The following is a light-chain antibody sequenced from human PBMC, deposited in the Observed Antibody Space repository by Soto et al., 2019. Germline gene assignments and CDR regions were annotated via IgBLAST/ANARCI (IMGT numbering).Light chain of an antibody. CDR3: SSYTSSSRLV. CDR1: SSDVGGYNY. J-gene: IGLJ2*01. V-gene: IGLV2-14*01. CDR2: EVI. Sequence: QSALTQPASVSGSPGQSITISCTGTSSDVGGYNYVSWYQHHPGKAPKLLIYEVISRTSGISDRFSGSKSGNTASLTISDLQADDEADYSCSSYTSSSRLVFGGGTKLTVL.